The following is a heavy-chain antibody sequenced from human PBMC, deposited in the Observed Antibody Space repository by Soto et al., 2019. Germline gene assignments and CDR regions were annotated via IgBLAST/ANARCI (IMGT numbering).Heavy chain of an antibody. Sequence: SGGSLRLSCAASGFTFSSYSMNWVRQAPGKGLEWVSSISSSSSYIYYADSVKGRFTISRDNAKNSLYLQMNSLRAEDTAVYYCARGHDYHDYYYYYGMDVWGQGTTVTVSS. CDR3: ARGHDYHDYYYYYGMDV. V-gene: IGHV3-21*01. CDR2: ISSSSSYI. J-gene: IGHJ6*02. CDR1: GFTFSSYS. D-gene: IGHD4-17*01.